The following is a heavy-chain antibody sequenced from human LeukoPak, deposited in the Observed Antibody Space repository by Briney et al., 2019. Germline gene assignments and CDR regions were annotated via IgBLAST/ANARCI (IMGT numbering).Heavy chain of an antibody. D-gene: IGHD1-26*01. J-gene: IGHJ6*03. V-gene: IGHV3-23*01. CDR1: GFTFSSYG. Sequence: GGSLRLSCAASGFTFSSYGMSWVRQAPGKGLEWVSAISGSGGSTYYADSVKGRFTISRDNSKNTLYLQMNSLRAEDTAVYYCAKEEGGSYLYYYYYYYMDVWGKGTTVTVSS. CDR2: ISGSGGST. CDR3: AKEEGGSYLYYYYYYYMDV.